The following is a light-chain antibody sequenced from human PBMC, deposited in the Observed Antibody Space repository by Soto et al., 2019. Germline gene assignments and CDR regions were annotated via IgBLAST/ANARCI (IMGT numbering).Light chain of an antibody. J-gene: IGLJ2*01. CDR2: DVS. CDR1: SSDVGGYNY. V-gene: IGLV2-14*01. CDR3: SSYTSSSTLVL. Sequence: QSVLTQPASVSGSPGQSITISCTGTSSDVGGYNYVSWYQQHPGKAPKLVIYDVSNRPSRVSDRFSGSKSGNTASLTISGLQAEDEADYYCSSYTSSSTLVLFGGGTKVTVL.